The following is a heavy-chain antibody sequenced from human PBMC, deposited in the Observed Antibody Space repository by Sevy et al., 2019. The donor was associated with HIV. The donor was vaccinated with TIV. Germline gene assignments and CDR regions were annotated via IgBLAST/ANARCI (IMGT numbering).Heavy chain of an antibody. CDR1: GGSFSGYY. Sequence: SETLSLTCAVYGGSFSGYYWSCIRQPPGKGLEWIGEINHSGSTNYNPSLKSRVTISVDTSKNQFSLKLSSVTAADTAVYYCATRGRSVPGQYYFDYWGQGTLVTVSS. CDR2: INHSGST. V-gene: IGHV4-34*01. D-gene: IGHD6-19*01. J-gene: IGHJ4*02. CDR3: ATRGRSVPGQYYFDY.